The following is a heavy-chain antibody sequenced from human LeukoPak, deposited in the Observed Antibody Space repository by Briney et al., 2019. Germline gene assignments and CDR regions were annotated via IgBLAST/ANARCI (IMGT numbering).Heavy chain of an antibody. CDR1: GDSVSSGSYY. CDR3: ARSFGSGSYFFDY. V-gene: IGHV4-61*01. J-gene: IGHJ4*02. CDR2: IYYRWST. Sequence: SATLALTCTVSGDSVSSGSYYGSWIRQPRAKGLERIGYIYYRWSTSYNPSLKSRVTISVYTSRNQYSLKLSSVTAADTAVYYCARSFGSGSYFFDYWGQGTLVTVSS. D-gene: IGHD3-10*01.